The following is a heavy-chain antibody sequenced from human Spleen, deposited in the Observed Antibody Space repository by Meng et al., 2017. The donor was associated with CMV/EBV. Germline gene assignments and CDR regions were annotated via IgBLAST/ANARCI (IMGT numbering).Heavy chain of an antibody. CDR1: GYTFTGYY. CDR2: INPNSGGT. D-gene: IGHD5-12*01. CDR3: ALGYSGYDFQGCYDY. V-gene: IGHV1-2*02. Sequence: ASVKVSCKASGYTFTGYYMHWVRQAPGQGLEWMGWINPNSGGTNYAQKFQGRVTMTRDTSISTAYMELSRLRSDDTAVYYRALGYSGYDFQGCYDYWGQGTLVTVSS. J-gene: IGHJ4*02.